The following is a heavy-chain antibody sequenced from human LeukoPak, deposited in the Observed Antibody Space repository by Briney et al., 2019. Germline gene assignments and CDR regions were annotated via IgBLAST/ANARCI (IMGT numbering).Heavy chain of an antibody. J-gene: IGHJ6*02. CDR3: TTADIVVVPAAKPYYYYGMDV. Sequence: PGGSLRLSCAASGFTFSNAWMSWVRQAPGKGLEWVGRIKSKTDGGTTDYAAPVKGRFTISRDDSKNTLYLQMNSLKTEGTAVYYCTTADIVVVPAAKPYYYYGMDVWGQGTTVTVSS. D-gene: IGHD2-2*01. CDR2: IKSKTDGGTT. V-gene: IGHV3-15*01. CDR1: GFTFSNAW.